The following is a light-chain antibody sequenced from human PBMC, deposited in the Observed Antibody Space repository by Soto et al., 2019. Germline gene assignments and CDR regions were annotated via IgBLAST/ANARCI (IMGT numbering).Light chain of an antibody. CDR1: SSDVGSYNL. CDR2: EGS. J-gene: IGLJ3*02. V-gene: IGLV2-23*01. Sequence: QSALTQPASVSGSPGQSITISCTGTSSDVGSYNLVSWYQQHPGKAPKLMIYEGSKRPSGVSKRFSGSKSGNTASLTISGLQAEDEADYYCCSYAGSSSWVFGGWTQLTVL. CDR3: CSYAGSSSWV.